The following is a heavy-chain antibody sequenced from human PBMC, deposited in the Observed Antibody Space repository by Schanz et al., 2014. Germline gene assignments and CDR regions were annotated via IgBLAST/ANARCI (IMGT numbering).Heavy chain of an antibody. V-gene: IGHV3-30*03. CDR2: IKHDGSEK. J-gene: IGHJ4*02. Sequence: QLVESGGDVVQPGGSLRLSCSVSGLTFTSNVIHWVRQAPGKGLEWVAVIKHDGSEKYYGDSVTGRFTISRDNSKKTAYLQMNDLTIEDTAMYFCARDSWFRWFGENWGQGTRVTVSS. D-gene: IGHD3-10*01. CDR1: GLTFTSNV. CDR3: ARDSWFRWFGEN.